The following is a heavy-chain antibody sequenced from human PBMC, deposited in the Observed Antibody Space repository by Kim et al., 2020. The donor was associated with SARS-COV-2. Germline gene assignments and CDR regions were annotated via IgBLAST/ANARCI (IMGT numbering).Heavy chain of an antibody. D-gene: IGHD2-21*01. CDR3: AKVCQVWWFYEYGMDV. CDR1: GFTFSSYG. V-gene: IGHV3-30*18. CDR2: ISYDGSNK. Sequence: GGSLRLSCAASGFTFSSYGMHWVRQAPGKGLEWVAVISYDGSNKYYADSVKGRFTISRDNSKNTLYLQMNSLRAEDTAVYYCAKVCQVWWFYEYGMDVWGQGTTVTVSS. J-gene: IGHJ6*02.